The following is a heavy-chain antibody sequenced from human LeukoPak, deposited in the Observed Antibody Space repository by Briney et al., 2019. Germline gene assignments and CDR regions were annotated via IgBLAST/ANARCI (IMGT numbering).Heavy chain of an antibody. V-gene: IGHV3-30*18. CDR2: ISHDASNI. CDR3: AKDLNSFIVVVTIYGMDV. Sequence: GGSLRLSCAASGFTVSSNYMSWVRQAPGKGLEWVADISHDASNIYYADSVKGRFTISRDNAKNTLFLQLNSLRGDDTAVYYCAKDLNSFIVVVTIYGMDVWGQGTTVIVSS. D-gene: IGHD2-15*01. CDR1: GFTVSSNY. J-gene: IGHJ6*02.